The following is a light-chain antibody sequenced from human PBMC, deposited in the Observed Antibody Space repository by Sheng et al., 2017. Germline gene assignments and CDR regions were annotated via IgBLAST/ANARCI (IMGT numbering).Light chain of an antibody. CDR2: DVS. Sequence: QSALTQPASVSGSPGQSITISCIGTSSDVGGYNFVSWYQQHPGKAPKLMIYDVSSRPSGVSNRFSGSKSGNTASLTVSGLQAEDEADYYCSSYTSSRIQVFGTGTKVTLL. V-gene: IGLV2-14*03. CDR1: SSDVGGYNF. CDR3: SSYTSSRIQV. J-gene: IGLJ1*01.